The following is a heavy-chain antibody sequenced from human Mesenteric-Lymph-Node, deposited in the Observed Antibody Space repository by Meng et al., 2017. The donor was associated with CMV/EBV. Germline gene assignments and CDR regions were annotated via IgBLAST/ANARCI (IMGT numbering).Heavy chain of an antibody. CDR2: TNSDGSST. CDR3: TRDGYRSEIDY. J-gene: IGHJ4*02. V-gene: IGHV3-74*01. CDR1: GFTFSSYW. D-gene: IGHD5-18*01. Sequence: GESLKISCAASGFTFSSYWMHWVRQAPGKGLVWVSRTNSDGSSTTYADSVKGRFTISRDNAKKTLYLQMNNLRAEDTAVYYCTRDGYRSEIDYWGQGTLVTVSS.